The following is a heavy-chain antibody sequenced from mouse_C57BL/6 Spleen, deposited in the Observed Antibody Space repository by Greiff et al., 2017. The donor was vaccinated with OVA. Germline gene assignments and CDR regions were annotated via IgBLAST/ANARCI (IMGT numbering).Heavy chain of an antibody. CDR3: ARGVTTGGAWFAY. V-gene: IGHV1-53*01. CDR1: GYTFTSYW. J-gene: IGHJ3*01. Sequence: VQLQQSGTELEKPGAPVKLSCKASGYTFTSYWINWFNQRPGQGLEWIGNINPSNGETNYNEKFKNKATLTVDKSSSTVYMQLTSLTSEASAVYYCARGVTTGGAWFAYWGQGTLVTVSA. CDR2: INPSNGET. D-gene: IGHD2-2*01.